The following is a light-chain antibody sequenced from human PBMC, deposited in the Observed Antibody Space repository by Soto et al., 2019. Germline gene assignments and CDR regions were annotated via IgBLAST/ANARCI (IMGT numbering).Light chain of an antibody. J-gene: IGKJ4*01. CDR3: QQYDDWPPLT. Sequence: EIVMTQSPATLSVSPGDRATLSCRASQSVSSNLAWYQQKPGQAPRLVIYGASTRATAIPARFSGSGSGTEFTLTISSLQSEDFAVYYCQQYDDWPPLTFGGGTKVEIK. CDR2: GAS. V-gene: IGKV3-15*01. CDR1: QSVSSN.